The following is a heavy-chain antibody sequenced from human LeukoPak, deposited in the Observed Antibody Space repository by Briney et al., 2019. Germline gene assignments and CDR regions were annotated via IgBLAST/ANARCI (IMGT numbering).Heavy chain of an antibody. J-gene: IGHJ3*02. V-gene: IGHV3-30-3*01. CDR3: ARDPESYDSAIDAFDI. Sequence: PGGSLRLSCAASGFTFSSYAMRWVRQAPGKGLEWVAVISYDGSNKYYADSVKGRFTISRDNSKNTLYLQMNSLRAEDTAVYYCARDPESYDSAIDAFDIWGQGTMVTVSS. CDR1: GFTFSSYA. CDR2: ISYDGSNK. D-gene: IGHD3-22*01.